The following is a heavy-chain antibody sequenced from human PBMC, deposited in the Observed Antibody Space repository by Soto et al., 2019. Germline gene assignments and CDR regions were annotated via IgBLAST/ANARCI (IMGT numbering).Heavy chain of an antibody. CDR3: ARPNIVVVPAAIDQSDDAFDI. CDR2: ISAYNGNT. V-gene: IGHV1-18*01. CDR1: GYTFTSYG. J-gene: IGHJ3*02. D-gene: IGHD2-2*01. Sequence: ASVKVSCKASGYTFTSYGISWVRQAPGQGLEWMGWISAYNGNTNYAQKLQGRVTMTTDTSTSTAYMELRSLRSDDTAVYYCARPNIVVVPAAIDQSDDAFDIWGQGTMVTVSS.